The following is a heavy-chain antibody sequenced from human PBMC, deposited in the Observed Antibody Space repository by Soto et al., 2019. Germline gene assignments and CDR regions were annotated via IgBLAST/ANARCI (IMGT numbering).Heavy chain of an antibody. J-gene: IGHJ4*02. Sequence: PGGSLRLACAASGFTFSSYEMNWVRQAPGKGLEWVSYISSDGRTIYYGDSVKGRFTISIDNAKNSLYLQMDSLRAEDTAVYYCARDSGYDPFDYWGQGTLVTVSS. V-gene: IGHV3-48*03. CDR3: ARDSGYDPFDY. CDR1: GFTFSSYE. D-gene: IGHD5-12*01. CDR2: ISSDGRTI.